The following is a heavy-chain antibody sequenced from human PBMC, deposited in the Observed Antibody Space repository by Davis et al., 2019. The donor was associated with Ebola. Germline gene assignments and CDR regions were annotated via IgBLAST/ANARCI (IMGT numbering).Heavy chain of an antibody. J-gene: IGHJ6*02. Sequence: SVKVSCKASGGTFSSYAISWVRQAPGQGLEWMGRIIPILGIANYAQKFQGRVTITADKSTSTAYMELSSLRSEDTAVYYCARETKWSPYYYGMDVWGQGTTVTVSS. V-gene: IGHV1-69*04. CDR2: IIPILGIA. CDR1: GGTFSSYA. D-gene: IGHD2-15*01. CDR3: ARETKWSPYYYGMDV.